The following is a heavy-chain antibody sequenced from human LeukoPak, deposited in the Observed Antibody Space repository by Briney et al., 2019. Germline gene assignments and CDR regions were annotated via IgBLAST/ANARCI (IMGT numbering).Heavy chain of an antibody. Sequence: ASVKVSCKASGGTFNNYAINWVRRAPGQGLEWVGRLIPLFGTPNYAQKFQGKVTITADESTSTFYMDLSGLRSEDTAVYYCAHATQRLPTIMIDAFDIWGQGTRVTVSS. CDR2: LIPLFGTP. D-gene: IGHD5-24*01. V-gene: IGHV1-69*15. CDR3: AHATQRLPTIMIDAFDI. CDR1: GGTFNNYA. J-gene: IGHJ3*02.